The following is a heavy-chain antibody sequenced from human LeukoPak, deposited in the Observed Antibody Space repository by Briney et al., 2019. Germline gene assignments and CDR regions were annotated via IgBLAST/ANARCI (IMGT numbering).Heavy chain of an antibody. J-gene: IGHJ5*02. V-gene: IGHV4-61*02. D-gene: IGHD3-22*01. CDR1: GGSISSGSYY. CDR2: IYTSGST. CDR3: ASGYDSRFNWLDP. Sequence: KTSETLSLTCTVSGGSISSGSYYWSWIRQPAGKGLEWIGRIYTSGSTNYNPSLKSRVTISVDTSKNQFSLKLSSVTAADTAVYYCASGYDSRFNWLDPWGQGTLVTVSS.